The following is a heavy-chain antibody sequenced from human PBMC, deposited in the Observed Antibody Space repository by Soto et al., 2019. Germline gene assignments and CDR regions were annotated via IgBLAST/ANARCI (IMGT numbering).Heavy chain of an antibody. J-gene: IGHJ4*02. V-gene: IGHV4-4*07. D-gene: IGHD3-22*01. Sequence: QVQLQESGPGLVKPSETLSLTCTVSGGSFSSYYWSWIRQPAGKGLEWIGSIYTSGCTNYNPSLNNRVTMSVDTSKNQFALKLSSVNAADTAVYYCARGATLYDSSGYTLDYWGQGTLVPVYS. CDR1: GGSFSSYY. CDR3: ARGATLYDSSGYTLDY. CDR2: IYTSGCT.